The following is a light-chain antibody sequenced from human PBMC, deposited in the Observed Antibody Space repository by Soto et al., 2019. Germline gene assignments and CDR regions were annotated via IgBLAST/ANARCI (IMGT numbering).Light chain of an antibody. V-gene: IGKV3-11*01. CDR3: QQRSDWPFT. CDR2: DAS. J-gene: IGKJ5*01. CDR1: QSISSY. Sequence: EIVLTQSPATLSLSPGERATLSCTASQSISSYLAWYQQKPGQAPRLLIYDASNRATGIPARFSGSGSGTDFTLTISSLEPEAFAVYYCQQRSDWPFTFGRGTRLVIK.